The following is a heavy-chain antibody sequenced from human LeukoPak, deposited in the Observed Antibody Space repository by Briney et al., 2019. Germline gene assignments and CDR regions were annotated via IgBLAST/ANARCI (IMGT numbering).Heavy chain of an antibody. D-gene: IGHD3-22*01. V-gene: IGHV6-1*01. CDR1: GDSFSSNSAA. J-gene: IGHJ4*02. CDR2: TYYRSKWYN. CDR3: ARDLEDYYYDSSGSMTLDY. Sequence: SQTLSLTCAISGDSFSSNSAAWNWIRQSPSRSLEWLGRTYYRSKWYNDYAVSVKSRITINPDTSKNQFSLQLNSVTPEDTAVYYCARDLEDYYYDSSGSMTLDYWGQGTLVTVSS.